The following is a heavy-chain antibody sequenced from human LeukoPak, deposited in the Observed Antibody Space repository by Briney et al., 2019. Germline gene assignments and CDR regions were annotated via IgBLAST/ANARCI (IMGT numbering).Heavy chain of an antibody. D-gene: IGHD1-26*01. CDR2: IYYSGST. V-gene: IGHV4-39*01. CDR3: ARHWELLSIVDY. J-gene: IGHJ4*02. Sequence: PSETLSLTCTVSGGSISSSSYYWGWIRQPPGKGLEWIGGIYYSGSTYYNPSLKSRVTISVDTSKNQFSLKLSSVTAADTAVYYCARHWELLSIVDYWGQGALVTVSS. CDR1: GGSISSSSYY.